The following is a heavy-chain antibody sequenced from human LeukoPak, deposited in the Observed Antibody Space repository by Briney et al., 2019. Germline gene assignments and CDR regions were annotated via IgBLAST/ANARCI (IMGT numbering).Heavy chain of an antibody. CDR1: GGSFSGYY. V-gene: IGHV4-34*01. J-gene: IGHJ4*02. CDR2: INHSGST. Sequence: SETLSLTCAVYGGSFSGYYWSWIRQPPGKGLEWIGEINHSGSTNYNPSLKSLVTISVDTSKNQFSLKLSSVTAADTAVYYCASGSLYYFDYWGQGTLVTVSS. CDR3: ASGSLYYFDY.